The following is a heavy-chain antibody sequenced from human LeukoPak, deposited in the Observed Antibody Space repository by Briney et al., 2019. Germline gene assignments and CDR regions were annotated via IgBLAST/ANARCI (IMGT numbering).Heavy chain of an antibody. Sequence: GGSLRLSCAASGFTFSDYYMSWIRQAPGKGLEWLSYITTSGSTIYYADSVRGRFTISRDNAKNSLYLQMNSLSAEDTAVYYCARGGGSTSAFDPWGLGTLVTVSS. CDR2: ITTSGSTI. J-gene: IGHJ5*02. CDR3: ARGGGSTSAFDP. D-gene: IGHD2-2*01. CDR1: GFTFSDYY. V-gene: IGHV3-11*01.